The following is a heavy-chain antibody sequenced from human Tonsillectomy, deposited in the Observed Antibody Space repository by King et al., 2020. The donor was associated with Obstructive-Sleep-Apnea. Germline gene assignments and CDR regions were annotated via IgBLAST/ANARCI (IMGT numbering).Heavy chain of an antibody. J-gene: IGHJ4*02. D-gene: IGHD5-18*01. CDR3: ARQGEVDTAMVSPIDY. CDR2: IYPGDSET. V-gene: IGHV5-51*01. Sequence: QLVQSGAEVKKPGESLKISCKGSGYSFTSYWIGWVRQMPGKGLEWMGIIYPGDSETRYSPSFQGQVTISADKSISTAYLQWSSLKASDTAMYYCARQGEVDTAMVSPIDYWGQGTLVTVSS. CDR1: GYSFTSYW.